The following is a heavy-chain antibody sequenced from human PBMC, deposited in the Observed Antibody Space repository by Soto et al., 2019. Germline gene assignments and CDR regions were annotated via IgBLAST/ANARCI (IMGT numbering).Heavy chain of an antibody. Sequence: QVQLQESGPGLVKPSQTLSLTCTVSGGSISSNGFYWSWIRQHPGKGLEWIGYIYYSGNTYYNPSLKSRVTITRDTSKKQFSLKLSSVTVADTAVYYWASDHRSSDQYCGMDVWGQGTTVTVSS. J-gene: IGHJ6*02. V-gene: IGHV4-31*03. CDR2: IYYSGNT. D-gene: IGHD6-6*01. CDR1: GGSISSNGFY. CDR3: ASDHRSSDQYCGMDV.